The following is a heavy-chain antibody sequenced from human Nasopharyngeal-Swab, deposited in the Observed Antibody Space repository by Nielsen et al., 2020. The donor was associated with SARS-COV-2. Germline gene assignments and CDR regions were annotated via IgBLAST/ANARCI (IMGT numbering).Heavy chain of an antibody. CDR3: ARNPTDELLWYYYYGMDV. D-gene: IGHD2-2*01. J-gene: IGHJ6*02. V-gene: IGHV3-21*01. CDR2: ISSSSSYI. CDR1: GFTFSSYS. Sequence: GGSLRLSCAASGFTFSSYSMNWVRQAPGKGLEWVSSISSSSSYIYYADSVKGRFTISRDNAKNSLHLQMNSLRAEDTAVYYCARNPTDELLWYYYYGMDVWGQGTTVTVSS.